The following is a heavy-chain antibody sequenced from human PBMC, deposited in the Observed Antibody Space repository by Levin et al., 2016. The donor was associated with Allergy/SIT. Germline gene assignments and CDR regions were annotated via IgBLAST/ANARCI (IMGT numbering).Heavy chain of an antibody. J-gene: IGHJ5*02. CDR2: IYWDDDK. V-gene: IGHV2-5*02. CDR1: GFSLSTSGVG. CDR3: AHRPLAIFGGSNWFDP. D-gene: IGHD3-3*01. Sequence: SGPTLVKPTQTLTLTCTFSGFSLSTSGVGVGWIRQPPGKALEWLALIYWDDDKRYSPSLKSRLTITKDTSKNQVVLTMTNMDPVDTATYYCAHRPLAIFGGSNWFDPWGQGTLVTVSS.